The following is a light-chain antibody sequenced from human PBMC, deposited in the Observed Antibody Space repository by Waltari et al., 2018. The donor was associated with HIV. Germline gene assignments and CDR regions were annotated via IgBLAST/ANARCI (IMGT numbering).Light chain of an antibody. Sequence: QSALTQPASVSGSPGQSITISCTGATSDVRTYDFVSWYQQHPGKAPKLIIFEVSERPSGVSDRFSGSKSGNTASLTISGLQADDEADYYCCSFAASSTLLFGGGTRLTVL. CDR2: EVS. J-gene: IGLJ2*01. V-gene: IGLV2-23*02. CDR1: TSDVRTYDF. CDR3: CSFAASSTLL.